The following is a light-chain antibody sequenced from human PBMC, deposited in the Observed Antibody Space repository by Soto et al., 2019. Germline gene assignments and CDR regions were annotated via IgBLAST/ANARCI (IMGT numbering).Light chain of an antibody. CDR2: GAY. V-gene: IGKV3-15*01. CDR1: QGIGDT. J-gene: IGKJ1*01. Sequence: EVVMTQSPATLSVSPGEGATLSCRASQGIGDTLAWYQHKPGQPPRLLVSGAYTKATDMQGRFSGRGSGTEFTLTINNLQSEDFAVYYCKQYRNWPRTSGQGTKVDIK. CDR3: KQYRNWPRT.